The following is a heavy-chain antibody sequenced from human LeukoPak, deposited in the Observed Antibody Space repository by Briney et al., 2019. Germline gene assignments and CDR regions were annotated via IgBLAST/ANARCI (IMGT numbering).Heavy chain of an antibody. D-gene: IGHD5-24*01. CDR2: IYYSGST. J-gene: IGHJ4*02. Sequence: SETLSLTCTVSGGSISSSSYYWGWIRQPPGKGLEWIGSIYYSGSTYYNPSLKSRVTISVDTSKNQFSLKLSSVTAADTAVYYCARHDDGYDDYWGQGTLVTVSS. CDR1: GGSISSSSYY. V-gene: IGHV4-39*01. CDR3: ARHDDGYDDY.